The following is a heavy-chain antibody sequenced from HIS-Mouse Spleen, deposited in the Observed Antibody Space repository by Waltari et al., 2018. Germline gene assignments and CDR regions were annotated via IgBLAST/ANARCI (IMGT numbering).Heavy chain of an antibody. CDR3: ARVKYSNAFDI. CDR1: GGSISSYY. V-gene: IGHV4-59*01. J-gene: IGHJ3*02. D-gene: IGHD6-6*01. CDR2: IYYSGST. Sequence: QVQLQESGPGLVKPSETLSLTCTVSGGSISSYYWRWIRQPPGKGLEWSGYIYYSGSTNYNPSLKSRVTISVDTSKNQFSLKLSSVTAADTAVYYCARVKYSNAFDIWGQGTMVTVSS.